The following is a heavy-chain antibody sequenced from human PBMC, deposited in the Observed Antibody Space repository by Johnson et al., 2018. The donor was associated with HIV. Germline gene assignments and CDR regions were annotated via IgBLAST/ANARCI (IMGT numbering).Heavy chain of an antibody. CDR3: AKPMWYNDKVDALDI. J-gene: IGHJ3*02. D-gene: IGHD3-22*01. Sequence: QVQLVESGGGLVKPGRSLRLSCAASGFTFSSYSMYWVRQAPGKGLEWVAVISYDGSNKYYADSVKGRFTISRDNSKNMLYLQMNSLRIEDTALYYCAKPMWYNDKVDALDIWGQGTLVTVSS. V-gene: IGHV3-30-3*02. CDR1: GFTFSSYS. CDR2: ISYDGSNK.